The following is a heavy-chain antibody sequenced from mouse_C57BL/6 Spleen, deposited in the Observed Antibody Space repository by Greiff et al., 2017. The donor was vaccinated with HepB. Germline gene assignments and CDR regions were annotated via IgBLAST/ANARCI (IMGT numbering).Heavy chain of an antibody. D-gene: IGHD2-4*01. CDR2: ISDGGSYT. CDR3: ARDDDYDEGWYFDV. J-gene: IGHJ1*03. Sequence: EVKLQESGGGLVKPGGSLKLSCAASGFTFSSYAMSWVRQTPEKRLEWVATISDGGSYTYYPDNVKGRFTISRDNAKNNLYLQMSHLKSEDTAMYYCARDDDYDEGWYFDVWGTGTTVTVSS. V-gene: IGHV5-4*01. CDR1: GFTFSSYA.